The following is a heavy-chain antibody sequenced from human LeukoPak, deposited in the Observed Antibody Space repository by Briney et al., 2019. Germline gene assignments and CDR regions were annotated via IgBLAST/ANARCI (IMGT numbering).Heavy chain of an antibody. Sequence: PKASVKVSCKASGYTFTSYYMHWVRQAPGQGLEWMGIINPSGGSTSYAQKFQGRVTMTRDTSTSTVYMELSSLRSEDTAVYYCAGVGYCSGGSCVSGDYWGQGTLVTVSS. J-gene: IGHJ4*02. CDR1: GYTFTSYY. V-gene: IGHV1-46*03. CDR3: AGVGYCSGGSCVSGDY. CDR2: INPSGGST. D-gene: IGHD2-15*01.